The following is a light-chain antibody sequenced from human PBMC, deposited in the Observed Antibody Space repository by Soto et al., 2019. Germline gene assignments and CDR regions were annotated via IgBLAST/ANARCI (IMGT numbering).Light chain of an antibody. CDR2: DTS. V-gene: IGKV3-11*01. CDR1: QSVNKH. CDR3: QHRSSWPIT. Sequence: EIVLTQSPATLSVPPGEGATLSCRASQSVNKHLAWYQHKPGQAPRLLIYDTSYRATGIPARFSGSGSGTDFTLTISSLEPEDFAVYYCQHRSSWPITFGQGTRLEIK. J-gene: IGKJ5*01.